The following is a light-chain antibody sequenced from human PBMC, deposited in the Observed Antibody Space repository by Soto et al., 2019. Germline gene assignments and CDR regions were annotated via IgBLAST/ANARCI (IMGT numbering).Light chain of an antibody. CDR2: GAS. V-gene: IGKV3-20*01. Sequence: EIVLTQSPGTLSLSPGERATLSCRASQSVSSSYLAWYQQKPGQAPRLLIYGASSRATGIPDRFSGSGSGTDFTLTISRLEPEDFEVYYCQQYGSSPWTFGQGTKVKMK. CDR1: QSVSSSY. CDR3: QQYGSSPWT. J-gene: IGKJ1*01.